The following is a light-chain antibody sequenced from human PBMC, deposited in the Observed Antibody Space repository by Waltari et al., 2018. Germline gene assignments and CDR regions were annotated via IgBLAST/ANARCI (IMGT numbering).Light chain of an antibody. Sequence: DIVMTQSPDFLAVSLGERATIHCKSSQSVLFSSCNRNALGWYQQKPGQPPKLLFFWAATRESGAPDRFSVSGSGTDFTLTISSLQAEDVAVYYCQQYYNAPLTFGGGTKVEIK. J-gene: IGKJ4*01. CDR3: QQYYNAPLT. CDR2: WAA. V-gene: IGKV4-1*01. CDR1: QSVLFSSCNRNA.